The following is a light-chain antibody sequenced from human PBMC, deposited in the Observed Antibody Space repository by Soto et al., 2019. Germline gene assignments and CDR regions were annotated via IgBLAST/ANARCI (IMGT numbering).Light chain of an antibody. CDR2: GAS. CDR3: QQYATSSPT. CDR1: QSISSW. Sequence: DIQMTQSPSTRSASVGDRVTITCRASQSISSWLAWYQQRPRKAPKLLIYGASSLESGVPSRFSGSGSGTEFTLTISSLQPDDFATYYCQQYATSSPTFGQGTKLEIK. V-gene: IGKV1-5*01. J-gene: IGKJ2*01.